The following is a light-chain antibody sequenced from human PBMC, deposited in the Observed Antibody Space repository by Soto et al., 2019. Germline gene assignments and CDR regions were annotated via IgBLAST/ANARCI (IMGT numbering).Light chain of an antibody. V-gene: IGLV2-14*01. J-gene: IGLJ1*01. Sequence: QSVLTQPASVSGSPGQSITISCVGTSGDIGDYNYVSWYQQHPLKVPKVIIYDVSNRPSGVSYRFSGTKSGNTASLTVSGLQAEDEADYYCCSYTRSGTLIFGTGTQLTVL. CDR2: DVS. CDR3: CSYTRSGTLI. CDR1: SGDIGDYNY.